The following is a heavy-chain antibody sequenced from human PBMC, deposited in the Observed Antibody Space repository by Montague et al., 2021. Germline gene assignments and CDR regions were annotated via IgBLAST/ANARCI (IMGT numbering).Heavy chain of an antibody. J-gene: IGHJ3*02. V-gene: IGHV4-39*01. CDR1: GGSISSTSYY. CDR3: ARRMGFVVVTEHDAFDI. D-gene: IGHD2-21*02. Sequence: SETLSLTCTVSGGSISSTSYYWGRIRQPPGTGLEWIGCIYYSGSTYYNPSLKSRVTISADTSKNQFSLRLRSVTAADTAVYYCARRMGFVVVTEHDAFDIWGQGTMVTVSS. CDR2: IYYSGST.